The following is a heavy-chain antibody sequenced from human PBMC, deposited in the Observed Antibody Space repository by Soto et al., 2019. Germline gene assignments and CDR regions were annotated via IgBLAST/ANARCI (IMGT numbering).Heavy chain of an antibody. Sequence: PSETLSLTCTVSGGSLSSYCWSWIRHPPGKGLEWVGCIYHSGSPKNNPSLRSRVSLSVDMSKNQFSLRLTSVTAADTAVYYCERGQLWSRYLDYSGPGALVTVSS. CDR2: IYHSGSP. J-gene: IGHJ4*02. D-gene: IGHD3-10*01. V-gene: IGHV4-59*01. CDR1: GGSLSSYC. CDR3: ERGQLWSRYLDY.